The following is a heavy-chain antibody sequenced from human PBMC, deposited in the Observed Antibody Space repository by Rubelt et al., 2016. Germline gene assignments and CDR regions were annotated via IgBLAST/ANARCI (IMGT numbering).Heavy chain of an antibody. CDR3: ARGGLRVGRAQHV. V-gene: IGHV4-39*07. J-gene: IGHJ4*02. Sequence: QLQLQESGPGLVKPSEILSLTCTVSGGSISSSSYYWVWIRQPPGKGLEWIGDITHSGTTNYNPSLKSRVTISVDTTKKQVSLKLTSVTAADTAVYYCARGGLRVGRAQHVWSQGTLVTVSS. D-gene: IGHD3-16*01. CDR1: GGSISSSSYY. CDR2: ITHSGTT.